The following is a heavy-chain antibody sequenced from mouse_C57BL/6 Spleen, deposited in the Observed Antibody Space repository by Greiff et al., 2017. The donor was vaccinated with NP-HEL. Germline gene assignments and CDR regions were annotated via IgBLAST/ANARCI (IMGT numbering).Heavy chain of an antibody. CDR2: INPSNGGT. Sequence: VQLQQPGTELVKPGASVKLSCKASGYTFTSYWMHWVKQRPGQGLEWIGNINPSNGGTNYNEKFKSKATLTVDKSSSTAYMQLSSLTSEDSAVYYCARELTGTEDYFDYWGQGTTRTVSS. D-gene: IGHD4-1*01. J-gene: IGHJ2*01. V-gene: IGHV1-53*01. CDR1: GYTFTSYW. CDR3: ARELTGTEDYFDY.